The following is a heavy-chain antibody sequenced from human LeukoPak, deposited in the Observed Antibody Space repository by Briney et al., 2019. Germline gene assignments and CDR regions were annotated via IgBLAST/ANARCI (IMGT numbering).Heavy chain of an antibody. Sequence: KTSQTLSLTCTASGGSISSGSYYWSWIRQPAGKGLEWIGRIYTSGSTNYNPSLKSRVTISVDTSKNQFSLKLSSVTAADTAVYYCARDHDYPDPWGQRTLVTVSS. CDR3: ARDHDYPDP. J-gene: IGHJ5*02. V-gene: IGHV4-61*02. CDR2: IYTSGST. CDR1: GGSISSGSYY. D-gene: IGHD4-11*01.